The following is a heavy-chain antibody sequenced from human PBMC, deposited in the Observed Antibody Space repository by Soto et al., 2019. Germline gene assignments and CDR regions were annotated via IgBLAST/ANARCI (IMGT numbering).Heavy chain of an antibody. Sequence: GSLRLSCAASGFTFSSYAMSWVRQAPGKGLEWVSAISGSGGSTYYADSVKGRFTISRDNSKNTLYLQMNSLRAEDTAVYYCAKDSYGNDAFDIWGQGTMVTVSS. CDR1: GFTFSSYA. CDR2: ISGSGGST. D-gene: IGHD5-18*01. V-gene: IGHV3-23*01. J-gene: IGHJ3*02. CDR3: AKDSYGNDAFDI.